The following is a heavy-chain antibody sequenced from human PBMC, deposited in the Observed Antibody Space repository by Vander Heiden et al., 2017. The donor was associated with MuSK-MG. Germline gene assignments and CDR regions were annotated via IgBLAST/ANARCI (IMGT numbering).Heavy chain of an antibody. D-gene: IGHD3-10*01. J-gene: IGHJ3*02. CDR1: GGSISSGSYY. Sequence: QVQLQESGPGLVKPSQTLSLTCTVSGGSISSGSYYWSWIRQPAGKGLEWIGRIYTSGSTNYNPSLKSRVTISVDTSKNQFSLKLSSVTAADTAVYYCARDGGSGSYYDGAFDIWGQGTMVTVSS. CDR2: IYTSGST. CDR3: ARDGGSGSYYDGAFDI. V-gene: IGHV4-61*02.